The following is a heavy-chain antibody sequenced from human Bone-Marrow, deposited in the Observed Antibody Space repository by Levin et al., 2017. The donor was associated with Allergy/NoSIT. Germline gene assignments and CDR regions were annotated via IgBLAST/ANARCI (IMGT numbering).Heavy chain of an antibody. CDR3: ARDRGATGDYYFYGVDV. CDR1: GGSISSIDFY. V-gene: IGHV4-30-4*01. J-gene: IGHJ6*02. CDR2: IYYNGST. D-gene: IGHD6-13*01. Sequence: KPSETLSLTCTLSGGSISSIDFYWSWIRQAPGKGLEWIGYIYYNGSTYYNPSLKSRFTISLDTSRNQFSLRLTSVTAADTAVYYCARDRGATGDYYFYGVDVWGQGTTVTVSS.